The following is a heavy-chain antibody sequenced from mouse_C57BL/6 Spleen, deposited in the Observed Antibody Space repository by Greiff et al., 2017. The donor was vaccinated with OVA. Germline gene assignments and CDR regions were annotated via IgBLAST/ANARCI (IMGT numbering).Heavy chain of an antibody. V-gene: IGHV5-9-1*02. CDR1: GFTFSSYA. D-gene: IGHD2-5*01. Sequence: EVHLVESGEGLVKPGGSLKLSCAASGFTFSSYAMSWVRQTPEKRLEWVAYISSGGDYIYYADTVKGRFTISRDNARNTLYLQMSSLKSEDTAMYYCTRVLLTYYSNYDDAMDYWGQGTSVTVSS. CDR3: TRVLLTYYSNYDDAMDY. J-gene: IGHJ4*01. CDR2: ISSGGDYI.